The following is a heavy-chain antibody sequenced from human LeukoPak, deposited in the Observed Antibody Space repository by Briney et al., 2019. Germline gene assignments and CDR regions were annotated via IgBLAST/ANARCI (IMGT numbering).Heavy chain of an antibody. CDR2: ISHDGRDT. CDR1: GFTFSTFP. D-gene: IGHD6-6*01. CDR3: AGVGRVSIYPSYMDV. V-gene: IGHV3-30*04. J-gene: IGHJ6*03. Sequence: GGSLRLSCEASGFTFSTFPMHWVRQTPDKRLEWVAVISHDGRDTYYADSVKGRFTISRDNSKNTLYLQMNSLSPEDTAVVYCAGVGRVSIYPSYMDVWGKGTTVIVSS.